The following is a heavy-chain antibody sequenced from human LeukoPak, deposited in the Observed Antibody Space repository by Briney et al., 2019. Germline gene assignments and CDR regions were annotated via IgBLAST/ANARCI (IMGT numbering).Heavy chain of an antibody. CDR1: GYTLTELS. J-gene: IGHJ4*02. D-gene: IGHD1-26*01. V-gene: IGHV1-24*01. CDR3: ATNSLKYSGSYPLDY. CDR2: FDPEDGET. Sequence: ALVKVSCKVSGYTLTELSMHWVRQAPGKGLEWMGGFDPEDGETIYAQKFQGRVTMTEDTSTDTAYMELSSLRSEDAAVYYCATNSLKYSGSYPLDYWGQGTLVTVSS.